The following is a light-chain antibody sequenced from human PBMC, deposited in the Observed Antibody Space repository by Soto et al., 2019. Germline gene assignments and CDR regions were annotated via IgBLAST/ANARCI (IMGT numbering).Light chain of an antibody. CDR1: SSDVGGYNY. CDR3: SSYTSSSTL. Sequence: QSVLAQPASVSGSPGQSITISCTGTSSDVGGYNYVPWYQQHPGKAPKLMIYAVTDRPSGVSSRFSGSKSGNTASLTISGLQAEDEADYYCSSYTSSSTLFGTGTKVTDL. CDR2: AVT. V-gene: IGLV2-14*01. J-gene: IGLJ1*01.